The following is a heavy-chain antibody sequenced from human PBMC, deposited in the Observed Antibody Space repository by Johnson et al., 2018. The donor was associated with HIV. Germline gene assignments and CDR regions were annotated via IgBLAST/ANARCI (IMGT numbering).Heavy chain of an antibody. CDR2: ISWNSGSI. J-gene: IGHJ3*01. V-gene: IGHV3-9*01. CDR3: ASGGPLSGSDECCFDV. Sequence: VESGGVLVQPGRSLRLSCAASGFTFDDYVMHWVRQAPGKGLEWVSGISWNSGSIGYADSVKGRFTISRENAKNSLYLQMNSLRAEDTPVSSCASGGPLSGSDECCFDVWGKGTMVTVSS. CDR1: GFTFDDYV. D-gene: IGHD1-26*01.